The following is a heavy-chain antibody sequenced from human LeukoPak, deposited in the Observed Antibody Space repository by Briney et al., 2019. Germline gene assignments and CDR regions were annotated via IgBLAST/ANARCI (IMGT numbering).Heavy chain of an antibody. CDR1: GFTFSGSA. D-gene: IGHD3-22*01. CDR2: TRSKANSYAR. V-gene: IGHV3-73*01. Sequence: GGSLRLSCAASGFTFSGSAMHWVRQASGKGLEWVGRTRSKANSYARAYAASVKGRFTIYRDDSKNTAYLQMNSLKTEDTAVYYCTRLRYDSSGYAFDYWGQGTLVTVSS. CDR3: TRLRYDSSGYAFDY. J-gene: IGHJ4*02.